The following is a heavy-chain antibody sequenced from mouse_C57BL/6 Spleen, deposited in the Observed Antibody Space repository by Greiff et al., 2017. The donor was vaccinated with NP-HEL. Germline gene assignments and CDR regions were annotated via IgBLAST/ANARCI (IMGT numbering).Heavy chain of an antibody. D-gene: IGHD3-2*02. CDR1: GYTFTSYT. J-gene: IGHJ3*01. CDR2: LNPSSGYT. CDR3: ARGGSGYSAY. Sequence: VKLMESGAELARPGASVKMSCKASGYTFTSYTMHWVKQRPGQGLEWIGYLNPSSGYTKYNQKFKDKATLTADKSSSTAYMQLSSLTSEDSAVYYCARGGSGYSAYWGQGTLVTVSA. V-gene: IGHV1-4*01.